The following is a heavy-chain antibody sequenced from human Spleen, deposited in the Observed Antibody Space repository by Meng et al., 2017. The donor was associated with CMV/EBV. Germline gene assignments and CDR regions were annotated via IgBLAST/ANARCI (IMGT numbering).Heavy chain of an antibody. CDR1: GGSISTRSYY. CDR2: IHYSGST. V-gene: IGHV4-39*07. J-gene: IGHJ6*02. D-gene: IGHD3/OR15-3a*01. CDR3: AREAVFGLGYYGMDV. Sequence: SETLSLTCTVSGGSISTRSYYWGWIRQPPGKGPEWIGSIHYSGSTYYNPSLKSRVTISVDTSKNQFSLKLSSVTAADTAVHYCAREAVFGLGYYGMDVWGQGTTVTVSS.